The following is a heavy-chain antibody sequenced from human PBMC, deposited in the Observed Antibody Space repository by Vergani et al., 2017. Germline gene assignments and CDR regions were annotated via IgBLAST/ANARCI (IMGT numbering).Heavy chain of an antibody. V-gene: IGHV3-23*01. Sequence: EVQLLESGGDLVQPGGSLRLSCAASGFTFNHSAMNWVRQAPGKGLEWVSGISGSGGSTYYAGSVKGRFTISRDSSKNTLYLQMNSLSAGDTAVYYCAKAKPRNSGYDYLYHYHATGVWGQGTTVTVSS. CDR1: GFTFNHSA. CDR2: ISGSGGST. D-gene: IGHD5-12*01. J-gene: IGHJ6*02. CDR3: AKAKPRNSGYDYLYHYHATGV.